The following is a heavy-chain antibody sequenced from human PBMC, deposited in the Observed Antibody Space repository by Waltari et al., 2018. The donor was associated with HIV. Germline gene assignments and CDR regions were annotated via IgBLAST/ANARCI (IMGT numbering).Heavy chain of an antibody. CDR1: GFIFRTLA. V-gene: IGHV3-30*01. Sequence: QVKLVESGGGVVQPGRSRRLSCAAVGFIFRTLACSCVRQAPGEGLEWVALISYDGSDESYADSVKGRFTISRDNSKNTLYLQMNSLRAEDTAVYYCARAPPYSTRWFYDAFDIWGQGTMVTVSS. CDR3: ARAPPYSTRWFYDAFDI. CDR2: ISYDGSDE. D-gene: IGHD6-13*01. J-gene: IGHJ3*02.